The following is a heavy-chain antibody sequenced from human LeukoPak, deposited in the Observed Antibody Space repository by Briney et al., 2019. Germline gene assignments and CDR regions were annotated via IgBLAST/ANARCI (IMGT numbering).Heavy chain of an antibody. CDR2: ISVYSGST. CDR1: GYTFTGYG. Sequence: LRASVKVSCKASGYTFTGYGVSWVRQAPGQGLEWMGWISVYSGSTNYAQKLQGRVTMTTETSTSTAYMELRILRSDDTAVYYCARERYSSGPRYMDVWGKGTTVTVSS. V-gene: IGHV1-18*01. D-gene: IGHD6-25*01. CDR3: ARERYSSGPRYMDV. J-gene: IGHJ6*03.